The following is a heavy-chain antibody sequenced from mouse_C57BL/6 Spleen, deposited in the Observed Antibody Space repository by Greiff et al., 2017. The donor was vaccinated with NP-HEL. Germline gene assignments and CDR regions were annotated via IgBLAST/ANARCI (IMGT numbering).Heavy chain of an antibody. CDR1: GYTFTSYW. CDR3: ARLLGYFDV. J-gene: IGHJ1*03. Sequence: QVQLKQPGAELVMPGASVKLSCKASGYTFTSYWMHWVKQRPGQGLEWIGEIDPSDSYTNYNQKFKGKSTLTVDKSSSTAYMQLSSLTSEDSAVYYCARLLGYFDVWGTGTTVTVSS. V-gene: IGHV1-69*01. CDR2: IDPSDSYT.